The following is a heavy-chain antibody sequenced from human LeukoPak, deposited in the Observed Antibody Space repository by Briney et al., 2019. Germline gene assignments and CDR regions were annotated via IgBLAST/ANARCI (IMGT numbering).Heavy chain of an antibody. CDR2: IYTSGST. V-gene: IGHV4-61*02. CDR1: GGSISSGSYY. J-gene: IGHJ4*02. CDR3: ARVGAAADYYFDY. Sequence: SETLSLTCTVSGGSISSGSYYWSWIRQPAGKGLEWIGRIYTSGSTTYNSSLKSRVTISLDTSKNQFSLKLRSVTAADTAVYYCARVGAAADYYFDYWGQGTLVTVSS. D-gene: IGHD6-13*01.